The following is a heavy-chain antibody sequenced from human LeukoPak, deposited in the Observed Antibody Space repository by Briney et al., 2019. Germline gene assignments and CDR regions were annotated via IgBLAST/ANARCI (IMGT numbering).Heavy chain of an antibody. CDR1: GYTFTSND. CDR3: ARVKEYYDFSRGPGGQAWFDP. Sequence: ASVKVSCKGFGYTFTSNDITWVRQAPGQGLEWMGWISAYKGATKYAQKFQGRITMTTDTSTSTAYMELRSLRSDDTAMYFCARVKEYYDFSRGPGGQAWFDPWGQGTLVTVSS. V-gene: IGHV1-18*01. J-gene: IGHJ5*02. CDR2: ISAYKGAT. D-gene: IGHD3-3*01.